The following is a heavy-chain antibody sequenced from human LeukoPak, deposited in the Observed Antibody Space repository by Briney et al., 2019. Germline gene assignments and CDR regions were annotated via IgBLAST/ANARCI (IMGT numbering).Heavy chain of an antibody. D-gene: IGHD3-16*01. Sequence: GGSLRLSCAASGFTFSSYAMTWLRQAPGKGLEWVSSISAGGGSTYYADSVKGRFTISRDNSKNTLFVQMNSLRGEDTAVYFCAKDTSQLGVREVFDFWGQGTMVTVSS. V-gene: IGHV3-23*01. CDR2: ISAGGGST. CDR1: GFTFSSYA. J-gene: IGHJ3*01. CDR3: AKDTSQLGVREVFDF.